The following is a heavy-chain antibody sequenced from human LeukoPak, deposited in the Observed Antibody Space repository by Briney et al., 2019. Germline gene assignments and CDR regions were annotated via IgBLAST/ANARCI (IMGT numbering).Heavy chain of an antibody. J-gene: IGHJ4*02. CDR1: GGSFSGYY. CDR3: ASLPPISSGYDRDY. Sequence: PSETLSLTCAVYGGSFSGYYWSWIRQPPGKGLEWIGEINHSGSTNYNPSLKSRVTISVDTSKNQFSLKLSSVTAADTAVYYCASLPPISSGYDRDYWGQGTLVTVSS. D-gene: IGHD5-12*01. CDR2: INHSGST. V-gene: IGHV4-34*01.